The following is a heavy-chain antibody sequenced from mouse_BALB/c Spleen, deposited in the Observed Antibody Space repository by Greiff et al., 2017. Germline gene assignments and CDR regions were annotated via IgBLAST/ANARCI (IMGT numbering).Heavy chain of an antibody. V-gene: IGHV1S22*01. CDR3: TGALRRRFAY. CDR1: GYTFTSYW. D-gene: IGHD2-4*01. Sequence: LQQPGSELVRPGASVKLSCKASGYTFTSYWMHWVKQRPGQGLEWIGNIYPGSGSTNYDEKFKSKATLTVDTSSSTAYMQLSSLTSEDSAVYYCTGALRRRFAYWGQGTLVTVSA. CDR2: IYPGSGST. J-gene: IGHJ3*01.